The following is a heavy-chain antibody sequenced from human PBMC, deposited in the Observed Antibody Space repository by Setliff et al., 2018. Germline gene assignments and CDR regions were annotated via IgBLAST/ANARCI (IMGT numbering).Heavy chain of an antibody. J-gene: IGHJ3*02. Sequence: ASVKVSCKASGYTFTSYGISGVRQAPGQGREWMGWISAYNGNTNYAQKLQCRVSMNTDTSTCTASMELRSLRYDDTAVYYCARGGVGGSSWESLDAFDIWGQGTMVTV. CDR2: ISAYNGNT. V-gene: IGHV1-18*01. D-gene: IGHD6-13*01. CDR3: ARGGVGGSSWESLDAFDI. CDR1: GYTFTSYG.